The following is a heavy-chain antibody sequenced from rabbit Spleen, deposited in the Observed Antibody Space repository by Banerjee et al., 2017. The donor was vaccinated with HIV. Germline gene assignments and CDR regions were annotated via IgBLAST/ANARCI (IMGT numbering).Heavy chain of an antibody. J-gene: IGHJ2*01. D-gene: IGHD4-1*01. CDR2: IDPIFGTT. Sequence: QLVESRGGLVTPGGSLKLSCKASGFTISSNYWMNWVRQAPGKGLEWIGYIDPIFGTTSYASWVNGRFTISSDNAQNTVDLQMNSLTAADTATYFCARDRGSGWGDAIDPWGPGPWSPS. V-gene: IGHV1S7*01. CDR1: GFTISSNY. CDR3: ARDRGSGWGDAIDP.